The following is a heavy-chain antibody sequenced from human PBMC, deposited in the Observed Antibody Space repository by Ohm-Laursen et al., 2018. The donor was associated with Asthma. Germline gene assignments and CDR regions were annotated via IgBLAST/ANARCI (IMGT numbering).Heavy chain of an antibody. CDR3: GRKRGSCISSTCYSLDF. CDR2: INSVFATT. Sequence: ASVKVSCKASGGTFSSYAISWVRQAPGQGLEWMGGINSVFATTDYGQKFRGRVTITADESTATVYMELSSLRSEDTALYYLGRKRGSCISSTCYSLDFWGQGTLITVSS. J-gene: IGHJ4*02. D-gene: IGHD2-15*01. CDR1: GGTFSSYA. V-gene: IGHV1-69*13.